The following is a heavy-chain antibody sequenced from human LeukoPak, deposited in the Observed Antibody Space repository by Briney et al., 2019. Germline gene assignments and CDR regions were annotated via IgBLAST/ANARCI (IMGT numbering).Heavy chain of an antibody. D-gene: IGHD2-2*01. J-gene: IGHJ4*02. CDR3: ARQGWYCSSTSCYYDY. CDR2: IYYSGST. Sequence: SETLSLTCTVSGGSISSSSYYWGWIRQPPGKGLEWIGSIYYSGSTYYNPSLKSRVTISVDTSKNQFSLKLSSVTAADTAVYYCARQGWYCSSTSCYYDYWGQGTLVTVSS. CDR1: GGSISSSSYY. V-gene: IGHV4-39*01.